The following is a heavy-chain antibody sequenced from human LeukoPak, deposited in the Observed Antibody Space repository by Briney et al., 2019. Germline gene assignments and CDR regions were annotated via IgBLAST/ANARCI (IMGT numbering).Heavy chain of an antibody. J-gene: IGHJ6*03. V-gene: IGHV1-46*01. CDR3: AKDYLRRENYYYYYMDV. Sequence: ASVKVSCKASGYTFSAYYIHWVRRAPGEGLEWMGAIIPSDGRTSNAQKFQGRVTMTRDTSTTSVYMEVNSLRSEDTAVYYCAKDYLRRENYYYYYMDVWGKGTTVTVSS. CDR2: IIPSDGRT. D-gene: IGHD5-24*01. CDR1: GYTFSAYY.